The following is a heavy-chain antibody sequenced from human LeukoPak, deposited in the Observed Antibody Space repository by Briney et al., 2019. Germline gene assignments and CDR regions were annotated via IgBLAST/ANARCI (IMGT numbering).Heavy chain of an antibody. V-gene: IGHV3-30*02. CDR2: IRYDGTNK. Sequence: GGSLRLSCAASEFTFSSYGMHWVRQAPGKGLEWVAFIRYDGTNKNYADSVQGRFTISRDNSKNTLYLGLNSLRAEDTAVYYCAKDRYSGSENYCFDYWGQGTLVTVSS. CDR1: EFTFSSYG. D-gene: IGHD3-10*01. J-gene: IGHJ4*02. CDR3: AKDRYSGSENYCFDY.